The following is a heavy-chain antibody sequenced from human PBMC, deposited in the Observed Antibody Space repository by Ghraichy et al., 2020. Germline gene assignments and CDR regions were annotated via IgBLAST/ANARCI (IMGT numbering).Heavy chain of an antibody. CDR3: ARGYYDFWSGPKGGLFYFDY. Sequence: ASVKVSCKASGYTFTSYGISWVRQAPGQGLEWMGWISAYNGNTNYAQKLQGRVTMTTDTSTSTAYMELRSLRSDDTAVYYCARGYYDFWSGPKGGLFYFDYWGQGTLVTVSS. CDR1: GYTFTSYG. D-gene: IGHD3-3*01. V-gene: IGHV1-18*01. CDR2: ISAYNGNT. J-gene: IGHJ4*02.